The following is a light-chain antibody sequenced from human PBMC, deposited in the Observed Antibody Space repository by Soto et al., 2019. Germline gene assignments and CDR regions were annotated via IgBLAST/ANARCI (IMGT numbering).Light chain of an antibody. V-gene: IGLV1-40*01. CDR1: KSXIGAAFD. J-gene: IGLJ3*02. Sequence: QSVLTQPPSVSGAPGQRVTISCTGNKSXIGAAFDVHWYQHLPGTAPKLLMYGNNNRPSGVPDRFSASKSVTSASLAISGLQAEDEADYYCQSYDXSLSAWVFGGGTKVTVL. CDR2: GNN. CDR3: QSYDXSLSAWV.